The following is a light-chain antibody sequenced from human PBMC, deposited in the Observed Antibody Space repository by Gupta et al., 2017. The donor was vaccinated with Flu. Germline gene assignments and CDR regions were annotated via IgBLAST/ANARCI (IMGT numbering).Light chain of an antibody. V-gene: IGLV6-57*01. J-gene: IGLJ3*02. CDR3: QSYDTNNQGV. Sequence: GSFASTYVRWFQQRPGSSPTTVIYDDEQRPPAAPDRFSCSVYSSSTAASLTISGLKTEDEANYCCQSYDTNNQGVFGGGTKLTVL. CDR2: DDE. CDR1: GSFASTY.